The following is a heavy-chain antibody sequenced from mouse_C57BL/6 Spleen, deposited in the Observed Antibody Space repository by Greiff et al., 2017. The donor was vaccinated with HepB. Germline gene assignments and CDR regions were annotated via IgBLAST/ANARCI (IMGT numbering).Heavy chain of an antibody. V-gene: IGHV1-82*01. CDR2: IYPGDGDT. J-gene: IGHJ2*01. D-gene: IGHD2-4*01. CDR1: GYAFSSSW. CDR3: AREGLPPYFDY. Sequence: LVESGPELVKPGASVKISCKASGYAFSSSWMNWVKQRPGKGLEWIGRIYPGDGDTNYNGKFKGKATLTADKSSSTAYMQLSSLTSEDSAVYFCAREGLPPYFDYWGQGTTLTVSS.